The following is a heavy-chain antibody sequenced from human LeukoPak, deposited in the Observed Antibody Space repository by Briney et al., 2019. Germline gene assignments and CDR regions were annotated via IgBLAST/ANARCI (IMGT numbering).Heavy chain of an antibody. CDR1: GGSISSGSYY. CDR2: IYTSGST. Sequence: SGTLSLTCTVSGGSISSGSYYWSWIRQPAGKGLEWIGRIYTSGSTNYNPSLKSRVTISVDTSKNQFSLKLSSVTAAGTAVYYCARDASGWEPTTSYLYYYYYYMDVWGKGTTVTVSS. D-gene: IGHD1-26*01. V-gene: IGHV4-61*02. CDR3: ARDASGWEPTTSYLYYYYYYMDV. J-gene: IGHJ6*03.